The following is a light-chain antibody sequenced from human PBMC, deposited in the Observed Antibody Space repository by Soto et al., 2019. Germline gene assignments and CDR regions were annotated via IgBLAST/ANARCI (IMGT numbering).Light chain of an antibody. Sequence: EIVLTQSPATLSLSPGDRVSLSCRASQSVRTYLAWYQQKRGQAPRLLIYDASNRATGIPPRFSGSGSGTDFTLTISSLEPEDFAVYYCQGGSDWPYTFGQGTRLEIK. J-gene: IGKJ2*01. CDR2: DAS. CDR3: QGGSDWPYT. V-gene: IGKV3-11*01. CDR1: QSVRTY.